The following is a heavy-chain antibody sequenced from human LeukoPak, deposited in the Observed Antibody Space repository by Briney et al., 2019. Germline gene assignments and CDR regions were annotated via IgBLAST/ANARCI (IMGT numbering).Heavy chain of an antibody. CDR1: GGSISSGTHY. D-gene: IGHD4/OR15-4a*01. CDR3: AASSGVTLGRF. Sequence: SETLSLTCTVSGGSISSGTHYYNWIRQHPGKGLEWIGYIYYTGITSYNPSLRGRVSMSVDTSMNQVSLKVTSLTAADTAVYYCAASSGVTLGRFWGQGAPVTVSS. CDR2: IYYTGIT. V-gene: IGHV4-31*03. J-gene: IGHJ4*02.